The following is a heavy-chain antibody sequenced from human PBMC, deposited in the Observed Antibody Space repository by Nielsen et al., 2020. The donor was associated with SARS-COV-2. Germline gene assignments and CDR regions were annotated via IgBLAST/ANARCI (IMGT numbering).Heavy chain of an antibody. V-gene: IGHV4-34*01. Sequence: SETLSLTCDVSGESFSGFHWSWVRQAPGKGLEWIAEINHSGYLNYNPSLESRVTISVDTSKDQFSLRLNSVTAADTAVYFCARGGDGYTYSYYYFAMDVWGPGTTVTVSS. CDR3: ARGGDGYTYSYYYFAMDV. J-gene: IGHJ6*02. CDR1: GESFSGFH. D-gene: IGHD5-24*01. CDR2: INHSGYL.